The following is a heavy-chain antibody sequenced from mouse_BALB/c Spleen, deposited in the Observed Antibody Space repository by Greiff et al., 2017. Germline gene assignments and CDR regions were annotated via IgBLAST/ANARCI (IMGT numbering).Heavy chain of an antibody. CDR2: ISDGGSYT. J-gene: IGHJ2*01. V-gene: IGHV5-4*02. CDR1: GFTFSDYY. Sequence: EVQRVESGGGLVKPGGSLKLSCAASGFTFSDYYMYWVRQTPEKRLEWVATISDGGSYTYYPDSVKGRFTISRDNAKNNLYLQMSSLKSEDTAMYYCAREGGTGYFDYWGQGTTLTVSS. CDR3: AREGGTGYFDY. D-gene: IGHD2-14*01.